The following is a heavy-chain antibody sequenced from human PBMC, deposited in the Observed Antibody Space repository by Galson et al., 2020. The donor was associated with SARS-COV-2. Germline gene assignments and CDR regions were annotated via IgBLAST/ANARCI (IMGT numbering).Heavy chain of an antibody. CDR1: GFPFRNYA. Sequence: GEYPKLHCPASGFPFRNYALQWVRPATAKGLEWVAVISYAGSNKIHQDSVKGRFTNSRDNPRNTLDLQMNSLRAEDTAVYYCVKDGLARRGGVAVGSFHHWGQGALVTVSS. D-gene: IGHD2-8*02. J-gene: IGHJ1*01. CDR2: ISYAGSNK. CDR3: VKDGLARRGGVAVGSFHH. V-gene: IGHV3-30*12.